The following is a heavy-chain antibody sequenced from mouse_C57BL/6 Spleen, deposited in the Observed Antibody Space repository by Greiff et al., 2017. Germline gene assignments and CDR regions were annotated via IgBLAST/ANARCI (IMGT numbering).Heavy chain of an antibody. Sequence: EVMLVESGGGLVKPGGSLKLSCAASGFTFSSYAMSWVRQTPEKRLEWVATISDGGSYTYYPDNVKGRFTISRDNAKNDLYLQMSHLKSEDTAMYYCARADGYSLGWYCDVWGTGTTVTVSS. V-gene: IGHV5-4*03. D-gene: IGHD2-3*01. CDR1: GFTFSSYA. CDR2: ISDGGSYT. CDR3: ARADGYSLGWYCDV. J-gene: IGHJ1*03.